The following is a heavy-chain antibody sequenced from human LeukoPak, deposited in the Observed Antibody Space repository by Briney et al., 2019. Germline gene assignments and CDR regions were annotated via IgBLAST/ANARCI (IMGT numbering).Heavy chain of an antibody. Sequence: ASVKVSCKASGGTFSSYAISWVRQAPGQGLEWMGGIIPIFDTANYAQKFQGRVTITADKSTSTAYMELSSLRSEDTAVYYCAREAITIFGVVRTQTTYGPHRFDPWGQGTLVTVSS. D-gene: IGHD3-3*01. CDR2: IIPIFDTA. CDR1: GGTFSSYA. CDR3: AREAITIFGVVRTQTTYGPHRFDP. J-gene: IGHJ5*02. V-gene: IGHV1-69*06.